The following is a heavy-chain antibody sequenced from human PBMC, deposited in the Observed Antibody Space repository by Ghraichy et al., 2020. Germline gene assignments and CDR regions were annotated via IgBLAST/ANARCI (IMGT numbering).Heavy chain of an antibody. CDR1: GYTFTSYG. Sequence: ASVMVSCKASGYTFTSYGISWVRQAPGQGLEWMGWISAYNGNTNYAQKLQGRVTMTTDTSTSTAYMELRSLRSDDTAVYYCAKPERYCSSTSCYYYFDYWGQGTLVTVSS. D-gene: IGHD2-2*01. J-gene: IGHJ4*02. CDR3: AKPERYCSSTSCYYYFDY. V-gene: IGHV1-18*01. CDR2: ISAYNGNT.